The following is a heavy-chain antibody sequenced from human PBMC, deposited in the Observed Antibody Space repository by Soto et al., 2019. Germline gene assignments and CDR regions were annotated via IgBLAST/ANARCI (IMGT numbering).Heavy chain of an antibody. J-gene: IGHJ4*02. CDR2: IYHSGST. CDR1: GGSISSGGYS. Sequence: SETLSLTCDVSGGSISSGGYSWSWIRQPPGKGLEWIGYIYHSGSTYYNPSLKSRVTISVDRSKNQFSLKLSSVTAADTAVYYCAREVGYSYGSYFDYWGQGTLVTVSS. CDR3: AREVGYSYGSYFDY. D-gene: IGHD5-18*01. V-gene: IGHV4-30-2*01.